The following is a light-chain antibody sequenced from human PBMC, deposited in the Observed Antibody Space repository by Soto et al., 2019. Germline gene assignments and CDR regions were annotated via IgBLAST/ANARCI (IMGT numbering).Light chain of an antibody. J-gene: IGLJ1*01. V-gene: IGLV3-1*01. Sequence: SYELTQPPSVSVSPGQTASITCSGDKLGDKYACWYQQKPGQSPVLVIYQDSKRPSGIPERFSGSNSGNTATLNIRGTQARDEADYYCQAWDSSSYVFGTGTKLTVL. CDR2: QDS. CDR1: KLGDKY. CDR3: QAWDSSSYV.